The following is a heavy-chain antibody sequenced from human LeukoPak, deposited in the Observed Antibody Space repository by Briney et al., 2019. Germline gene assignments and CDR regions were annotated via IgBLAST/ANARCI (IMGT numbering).Heavy chain of an antibody. J-gene: IGHJ3*02. V-gene: IGHV4-61*08. D-gene: IGHD2-21*02. CDR2: IYYSGST. Sequence: SETLSLTCTVSGGSISSGGYYWSWIRQPPGKGLEWIGYIYYSGSTNYNPSLKSRVTISVDTSKNQFSLKLSSVTAADTAVYYCARHLELGGGDSRDAFDIWGQGTMVTVSS. CDR3: ARHLELGGGDSRDAFDI. CDR1: GGSISSGGYY.